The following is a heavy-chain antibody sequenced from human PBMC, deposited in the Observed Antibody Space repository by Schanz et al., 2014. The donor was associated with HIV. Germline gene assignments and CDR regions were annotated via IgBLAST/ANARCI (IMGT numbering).Heavy chain of an antibody. J-gene: IGHJ4*02. CDR3: ARSRYGDHPYYFDL. V-gene: IGHV1-69*01. CDR1: GGTLSNYA. CDR2: IIPVFGTA. D-gene: IGHD2-21*02. Sequence: QVQLVQSGAEVKKTGSPVKVSCKAFGGTLSNYAISWVRQAPGQGLEWLGGIIPVFGTANYAQKFQGRVTINADQSTTTVYMYLSSLRSDDTAVYYCARSRYGDHPYYFDLWGQGTPVAVS.